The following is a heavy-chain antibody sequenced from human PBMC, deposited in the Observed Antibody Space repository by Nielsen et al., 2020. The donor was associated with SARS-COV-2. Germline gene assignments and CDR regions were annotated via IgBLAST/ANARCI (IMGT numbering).Heavy chain of an antibody. CDR1: GYTFTSYG. V-gene: IGHV1-2*06. CDR2: INPNSGGT. CDR3: ARVMASAYYYDSSGYYPGDYFDY. Sequence: ASVKVSCKASGYTFTSYGISWVRQAPGQGLEWMGRINPNSGGTNYAQKFQGRVTMTRDTSISTAYMELSRLRSDDTAVYYCARVMASAYYYDSSGYYPGDYFDYWGQGTLVTVSS. D-gene: IGHD3-22*01. J-gene: IGHJ4*02.